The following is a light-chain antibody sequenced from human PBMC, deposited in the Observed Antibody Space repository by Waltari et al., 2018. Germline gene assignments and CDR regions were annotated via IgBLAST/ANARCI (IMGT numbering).Light chain of an antibody. J-gene: IGKJ1*01. CDR1: QTISNY. CDR3: QQSYSAPWT. V-gene: IGKV1-39*01. CDR2: AES. Sequence: DIQMTQSPSSLSASVGDRVTITCRASQTISNYLNWYQPKAGTAPKLLLYAESTLQTGVPARFSGFGSGTDFTLTISGLQPEDLATDYCQQSYSAPWTFGQGTKV.